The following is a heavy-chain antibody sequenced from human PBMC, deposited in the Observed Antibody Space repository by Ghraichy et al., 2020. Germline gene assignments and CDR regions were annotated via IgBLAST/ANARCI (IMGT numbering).Heavy chain of an antibody. Sequence: SVKVSCKASGGTFSSYAINWVRQAPGQGLEWMGGIIPIFGTANYAQKFQGRVTITADESTSTAYMELSSLRSEDTAVYYCARAYPYGSGSYSGYSETYYFDYWGQGTLVTVSS. J-gene: IGHJ4*02. D-gene: IGHD3-10*01. CDR3: ARAYPYGSGSYSGYSETYYFDY. V-gene: IGHV1-69*13. CDR1: GGTFSSYA. CDR2: IIPIFGTA.